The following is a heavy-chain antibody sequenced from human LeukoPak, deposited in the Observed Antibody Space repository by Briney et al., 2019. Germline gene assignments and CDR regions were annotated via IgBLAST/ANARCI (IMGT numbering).Heavy chain of an antibody. V-gene: IGHV3-23*01. D-gene: IGHD3-22*01. CDR1: GFTFSSYA. CDR2: ISGSGGST. Sequence: GGSLRLSCTASGFTFSSYAMSWVRQAPGKGLEWVSAISGSGGSTYYADSVKGRFTISRDNSKNTLYLQMNSLRAEDTAVYYCAKDVGYDSSGYYYWTTRGNWFDPWGQGTLVTVSS. CDR3: AKDVGYDSSGYYYWTTRGNWFDP. J-gene: IGHJ5*02.